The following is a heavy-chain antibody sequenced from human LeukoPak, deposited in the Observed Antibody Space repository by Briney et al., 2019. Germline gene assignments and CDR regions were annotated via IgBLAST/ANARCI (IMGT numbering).Heavy chain of an antibody. J-gene: IGHJ6*03. D-gene: IGHD6-19*01. V-gene: IGHV3-21*01. CDR3: ARDLATSSSGWYGNYYYYMDV. Sequence: GGSLRLSCAASGFTFSSYWMSWVRQAPGKGLEWVSALRDSADTTYYADSVKGRFTISRDNAKNSLYLQMNSLRAEDTAVYYCARDLATSSSGWYGNYYYYMDVWGKGTTVTISS. CDR2: LRDSADTT. CDR1: GFTFSSYW.